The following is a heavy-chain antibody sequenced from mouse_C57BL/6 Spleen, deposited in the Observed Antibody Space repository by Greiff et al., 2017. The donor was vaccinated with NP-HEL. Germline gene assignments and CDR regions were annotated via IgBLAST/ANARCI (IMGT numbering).Heavy chain of an antibody. CDR3: AKDDFYFGY. CDR1: GYRGAWDN. D-gene: IGHD2-4*01. J-gene: IGHJ2*01. V-gene: IGHV1-22*01. Sequence: APLQQPGPELVKQGASVKMSCKALGYRGAWDNGHLLGGVHGKSLEWIGYINPRTGGTSYNQKFKGKATLTVNKSSSTAYMELRSLTSEDSAVYCCAKDDFYFGYWGQGTTLTVSS. CDR2: INPRTGGT.